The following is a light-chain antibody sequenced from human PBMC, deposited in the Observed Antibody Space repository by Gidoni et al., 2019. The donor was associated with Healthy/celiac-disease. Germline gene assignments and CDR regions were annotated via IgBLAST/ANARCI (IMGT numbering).Light chain of an antibody. CDR1: QSISSY. Sequence: DIQMTQSPSSLSASVGDRVTITCRASQSISSYLNWYKQKPGKAPKLLIYAASILQSGVPSRFSGSGSGTDFTLTISSLQPEDFATYYCQQSYSTPPYTFGQGTKLEIK. V-gene: IGKV1-39*01. CDR2: AAS. CDR3: QQSYSTPPYT. J-gene: IGKJ2*01.